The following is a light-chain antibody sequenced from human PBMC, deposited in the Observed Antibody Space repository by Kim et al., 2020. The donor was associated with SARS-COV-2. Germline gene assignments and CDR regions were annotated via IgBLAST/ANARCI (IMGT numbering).Light chain of an antibody. Sequence: VSASVRDRVTIACRASQGIRNWLAWYQPKPGKAPQLLIYAASTLQSGVPSRFSGSGSGTDFTLTISSLQPEDFATYYCQHAATFPVFGGGTKLEI. CDR3: QHAATFPV. CDR1: QGIRNW. V-gene: IGKV1-12*01. CDR2: AAS. J-gene: IGKJ4*01.